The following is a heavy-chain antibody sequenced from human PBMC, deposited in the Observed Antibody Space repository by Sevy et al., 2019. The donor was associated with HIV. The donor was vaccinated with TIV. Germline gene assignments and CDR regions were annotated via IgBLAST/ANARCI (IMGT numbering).Heavy chain of an antibody. Sequence: ASVKVSCKASGGTFSSYAISWVRQAPGQGLEWMGGIIPIFGTANYAQKFQGRVTITADKSTSTVYMELSSLRSEDTAVYYCALGQDYYYYMDVWGKGTTVTVSS. CDR3: ALGQDYYYYMDV. V-gene: IGHV1-69*06. J-gene: IGHJ6*03. CDR1: GGTFSSYA. CDR2: IIPIFGTA.